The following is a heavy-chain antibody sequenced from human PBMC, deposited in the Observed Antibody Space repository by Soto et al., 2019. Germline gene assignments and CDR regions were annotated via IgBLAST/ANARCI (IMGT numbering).Heavy chain of an antibody. Sequence: QVQLVQSGAEEQKPGASVKVSCKASGYTFTSYAMHWVRKAPGQRLEWMGWINAGNGNPKYSQKFQGRVTMTMYTAASTADMELSSLRSEDTAVYYWASSIVVVTALDDWGQGTLVTVSS. V-gene: IGHV1-3*05. CDR3: ASSIVVVTALDD. D-gene: IGHD2-21*02. J-gene: IGHJ4*02. CDR2: INAGNGNP. CDR1: GYTFTSYA.